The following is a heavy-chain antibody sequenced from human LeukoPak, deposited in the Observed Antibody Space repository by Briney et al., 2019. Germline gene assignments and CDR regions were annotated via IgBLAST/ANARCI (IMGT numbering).Heavy chain of an antibody. Sequence: SETLSLTCTVSGGSISSGAYPWSWIRQHPGEGLEWIGYIYYSGSTNYNPSLKSRVTISVDTSKNQFSLKLSSVTAADTAVYYCARDVYDSSGYYWFDYWGQGTLVTVSS. CDR2: IYYSGST. CDR3: ARDVYDSSGYYWFDY. D-gene: IGHD3-22*01. J-gene: IGHJ4*02. CDR1: GGSISSGAYP. V-gene: IGHV4-61*08.